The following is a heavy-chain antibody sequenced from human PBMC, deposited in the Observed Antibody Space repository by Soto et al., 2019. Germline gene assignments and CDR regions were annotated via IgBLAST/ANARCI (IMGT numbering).Heavy chain of an antibody. CDR2: IIPIFGTA. Sequence: ASVKVSCKASGGTFSSYAISWVRQAPGQGLEWMGGIIPIFGTANYAQKFQGRVTITADKSTSTAYMELSSLRSEDTAVYYCARGPFHSRWELPVHFDYWGQGTLITVSS. D-gene: IGHD1-26*01. CDR3: ARGPFHSRWELPVHFDY. J-gene: IGHJ4*02. CDR1: GGTFSSYA. V-gene: IGHV1-69*06.